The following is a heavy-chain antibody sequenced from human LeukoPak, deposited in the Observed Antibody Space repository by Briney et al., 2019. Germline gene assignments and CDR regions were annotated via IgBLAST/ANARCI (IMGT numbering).Heavy chain of an antibody. V-gene: IGHV3-30*18. D-gene: IGHD3-10*01. Sequence: PGGSLRLSCAASGFTFSSYGMYWVRQAPGKGLEWVAVLSFDGTKKHYADSVKGRFTISRDNSKNTLYLQMNSLRAEDTAVYYCAKSPTRRSGSHESPTGETLGYYYYMDVWGKGTTVTISS. CDR1: GFTFSSYG. CDR3: AKSPTRRSGSHESPTGETLGYYYYMDV. CDR2: LSFDGTKK. J-gene: IGHJ6*03.